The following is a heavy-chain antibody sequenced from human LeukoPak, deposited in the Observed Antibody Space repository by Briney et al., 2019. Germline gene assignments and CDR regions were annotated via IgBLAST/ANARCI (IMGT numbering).Heavy chain of an antibody. J-gene: IGHJ4*02. Sequence: SVKVSCKASGGTFSSYAISWVRQAPGQGLEWMGGIIPIFGTANYAQKFQGRVTITADESTSTAYMELSSLRSEDTAVYYCARGSDPYSSSHVFDYWGQGTLVTVSS. CDR2: IIPIFGTA. V-gene: IGHV1-69*13. D-gene: IGHD6-6*01. CDR3: ARGSDPYSSSHVFDY. CDR1: GGTFSSYA.